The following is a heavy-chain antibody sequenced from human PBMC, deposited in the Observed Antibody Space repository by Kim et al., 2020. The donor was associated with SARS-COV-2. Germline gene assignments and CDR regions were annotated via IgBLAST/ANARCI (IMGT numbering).Heavy chain of an antibody. CDR2: ISWNSGSI. D-gene: IGHD2-2*01. J-gene: IGHJ6*04. V-gene: IGHV3-9*01. CDR1: GFTFDDYA. Sequence: GGSLRLSCAASGFTFDDYAMHWVRQAPGKGLEWVSGISWNSGSIGYADSVKGRFTISRDNAKNSLYLQMNSLRAEDTALYYCATDIRALYCSSTSCLELGYDFMDVGGKGTTVTVSS. CDR3: ATDIRALYCSSTSCLELGYDFMDV.